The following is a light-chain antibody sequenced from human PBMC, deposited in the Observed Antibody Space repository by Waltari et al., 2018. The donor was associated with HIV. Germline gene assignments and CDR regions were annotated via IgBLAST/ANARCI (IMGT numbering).Light chain of an antibody. CDR2: GNN. J-gene: IGLJ2*01. CDR3: QSYDSSLSGSV. CDR1: RSNIGERVD. V-gene: IGLV1-40*01. Sequence: SVLTQPPSVSGAPGQRVTISCTGSRSNIGERVDVHWYQQLPGTAPKLLIYGNNNRPSGVPDRFSGSKSGTSASLAITGLQAEDEADYYCQSYDSSLSGSVFGGGTKLTVL.